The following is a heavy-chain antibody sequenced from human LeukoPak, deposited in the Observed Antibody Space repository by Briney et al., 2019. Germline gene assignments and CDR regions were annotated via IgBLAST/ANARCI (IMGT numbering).Heavy chain of an antibody. J-gene: IGHJ4*02. CDR1: GFTFSSYS. Sequence: PGGSLRLSCAASGFTFSSYSMNWVRQAPGKGLEWVSSISSSSTYIHYADSVKGRFTISRDNAKNSLYLQMNSLRAEDTAVYYCARDGYSYGLFDYWGQGTLVTVSS. CDR2: ISSSSTYI. CDR3: ARDGYSYGLFDY. V-gene: IGHV3-21*01. D-gene: IGHD5-18*01.